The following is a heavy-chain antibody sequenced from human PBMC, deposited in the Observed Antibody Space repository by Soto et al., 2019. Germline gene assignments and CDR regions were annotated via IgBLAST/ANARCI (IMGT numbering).Heavy chain of an antibody. V-gene: IGHV1-58*01. J-gene: IGHJ4*02. D-gene: IGHD3-22*01. CDR2: IVVGSGNT. CDR3: AADSYYYDSSGYYDLLGY. CDR1: GFTFTSSA. Sequence: QMQLVQSGPEVKKPGTSVKVSCKASGFTFTSSAVQWVRQARGQRLAWIGWIVVGSGNTNYAQKFQERVTITRDMSTSTSYMELSSLRSEDTAVYYCAADSYYYDSSGYYDLLGYWGQGTLVTVSS.